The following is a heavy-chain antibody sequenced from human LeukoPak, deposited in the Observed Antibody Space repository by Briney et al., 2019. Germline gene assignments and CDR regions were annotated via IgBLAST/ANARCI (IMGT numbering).Heavy chain of an antibody. J-gene: IGHJ5*02. D-gene: IGHD4-17*01. V-gene: IGHV1-8*01. Sequence: ASVKVSCKASGYTFTSYDINWVRQATGQGLEWMGWINPHSGRTGYAQKFQGRVTMTTDTSASTAYMELSSLRSEDMAVYYCARLSSHYGDYKVDPWGQGTLVTVSS. CDR2: INPHSGRT. CDR3: ARLSSHYGDYKVDP. CDR1: GYTFTSYD.